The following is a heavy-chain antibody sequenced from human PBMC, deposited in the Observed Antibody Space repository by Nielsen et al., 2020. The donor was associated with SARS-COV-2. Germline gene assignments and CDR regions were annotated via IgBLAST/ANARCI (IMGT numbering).Heavy chain of an antibody. CDR2: ISGSGGST. CDR3: AKGRSYCSSTSCYKYYFDY. V-gene: IGHV3-23*01. Sequence: GGSLRLSCAAFGFTFSSYAMSWVRQAPGKGLEWVSAISGSGGSTYYADSVKGRFTISRDNSKNTLYLQMNSLRAEDTAVYYCAKGRSYCSSTSCYKYYFDYWGQGTLVTVSS. D-gene: IGHD2-2*02. CDR1: GFTFSSYA. J-gene: IGHJ4*02.